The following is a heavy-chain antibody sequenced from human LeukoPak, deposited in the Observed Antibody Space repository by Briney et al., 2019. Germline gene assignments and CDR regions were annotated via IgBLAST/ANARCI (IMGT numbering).Heavy chain of an antibody. J-gene: IGHJ6*02. Sequence: SETLSLTCTVSGGSISSYYWTWIRQPPGKGLEWIGYIYYSGSTKYNPSLNSRVTISVDTSKNQFSLKLSSVTAADTAVYYCARATGNYYYYGMDVWGQGTTVTVSS. CDR1: GGSISSYY. V-gene: IGHV4-59*01. D-gene: IGHD1-14*01. CDR2: IYYSGST. CDR3: ARATGNYYYYGMDV.